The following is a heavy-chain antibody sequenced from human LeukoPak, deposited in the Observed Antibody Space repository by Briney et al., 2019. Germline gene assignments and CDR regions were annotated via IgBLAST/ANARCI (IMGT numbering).Heavy chain of an antibody. CDR3: KVLGYCSGGSCYPDY. V-gene: IGHV4-34*01. D-gene: IGHD2-15*01. CDR2: INHSGST. Sequence: SSETLSLTCAVYGGSFSGYYWSWIRQPPGKGLEWIGEINHSGSTNYNPSLKSRVTISVDTSKNQFSLKLSSVTAADTAVYYCKVLGYCSGGSCYPDYWGQGTMVTVSS. J-gene: IGHJ4*02. CDR1: GGSFSGYY.